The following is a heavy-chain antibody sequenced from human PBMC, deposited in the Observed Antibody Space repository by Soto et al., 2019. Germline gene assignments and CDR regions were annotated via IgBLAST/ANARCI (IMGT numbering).Heavy chain of an antibody. Sequence: SETLSLTCTVSGGSISSYYWSWIRQPPGKGLEWIGYIYYSGSTNYNPSLKSRVTISVDTSKNQFSLKLSSVTAADTAVYYCAGSGPIWFGELLYYFDYWGQATLVTVSS. D-gene: IGHD3-10*01. CDR2: IYYSGST. J-gene: IGHJ4*02. CDR1: GGSISSYY. V-gene: IGHV4-59*01. CDR3: AGSGPIWFGELLYYFDY.